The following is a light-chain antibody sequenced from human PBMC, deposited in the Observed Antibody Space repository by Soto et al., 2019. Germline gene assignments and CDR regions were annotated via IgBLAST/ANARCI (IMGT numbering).Light chain of an antibody. J-gene: IGLJ3*02. CDR3: AAWDDSLSGWV. V-gene: IGLV1-47*01. CDR1: SSNIVTNH. Sequence: QSVLTQPPSASGTPGQRVTISCSGSSSNIVTNHVYWYQHLPGTAPKLIIYRNSLRPSGVPDRFSGSKSGTSASLAISGIRSEDEADYYCAAWDDSLSGWVFGGGTKLTVL. CDR2: RNS.